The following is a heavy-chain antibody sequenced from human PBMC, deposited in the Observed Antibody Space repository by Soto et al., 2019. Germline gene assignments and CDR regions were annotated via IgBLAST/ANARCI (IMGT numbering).Heavy chain of an antibody. CDR1: GGAVSSGTYY. Sequence: PSETLSLTCTVSGGAVSSGTYYWSWIRQPPGKGLEWIGHIYFTGSTNYNPSLKSRVTMSLDTSRNQFSLKLSSVTAADTAVSYCTRGPPRVQWFDPWGLGTLVTVSS. CDR2: IYFTGST. CDR3: TRGPPRVQWFDP. J-gene: IGHJ5*02. V-gene: IGHV4-61*01.